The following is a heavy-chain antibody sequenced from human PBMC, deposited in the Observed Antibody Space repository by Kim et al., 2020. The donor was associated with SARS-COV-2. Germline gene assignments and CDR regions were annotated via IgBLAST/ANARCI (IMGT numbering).Heavy chain of an antibody. CDR3: TRARRWAFDY. Sequence: SADSVKYRFTISRDNAKNSLYLQMNSLRAEDTAVYYCTRARRWAFDYWGQGTLVTVSS. V-gene: IGHV3-11*01. J-gene: IGHJ4*02. D-gene: IGHD6-13*01.